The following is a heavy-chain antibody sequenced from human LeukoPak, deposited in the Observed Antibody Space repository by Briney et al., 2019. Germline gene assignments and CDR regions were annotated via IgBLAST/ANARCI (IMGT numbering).Heavy chain of an antibody. CDR2: IIPIFGTA. D-gene: IGHD3-22*01. V-gene: IGHV1-69*05. CDR1: GCTFSSYA. CDR3: ARDLYYYDSSGYPSPFDY. Sequence: SVKVSCKASGCTFSSYAISWVRQAPGQGLEWMGRIIPIFGTANYAQKFQGRVTITTDESTSTAYMELSSLRSEDTAVYYCARDLYYYDSSGYPSPFDYWGQGTLVTVAS. J-gene: IGHJ4*02.